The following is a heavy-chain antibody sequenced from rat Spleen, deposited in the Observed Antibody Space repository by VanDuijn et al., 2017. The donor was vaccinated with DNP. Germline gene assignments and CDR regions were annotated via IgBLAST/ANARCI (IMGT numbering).Heavy chain of an antibody. CDR2: ISYSGST. CDR3: ATQGRRPYYFDY. Sequence: EVQLQESGPGLVKPSQSLSLTCSVTGYSITSNYWGWIRKFPGNKMEYIGHISYSGSTNYNPSLKSRFSITRDTSKNQFFLQLNSVTTEDTATYYCATQGRRPYYFDYWGQGTLVTVSS. CDR1: GYSITSNY. D-gene: IGHD1-11*01. V-gene: IGHV3-1*01. J-gene: IGHJ3*01.